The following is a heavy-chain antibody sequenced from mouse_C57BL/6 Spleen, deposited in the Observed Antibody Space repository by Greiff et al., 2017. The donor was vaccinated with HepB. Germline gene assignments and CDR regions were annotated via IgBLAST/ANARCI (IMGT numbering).Heavy chain of an antibody. D-gene: IGHD2-5*01. Sequence: EVHLVESGPELVKPGASVKISCKASGYSFTDYNMNWVKQSNGKSLEWIGVINPNYGTTSYNQKFKGKATLTVDQSSSTAYMQLNSLTSEDSAVYYCAKSSYYSNWFAYWGQGTLVTVSA. CDR2: INPNYGTT. CDR1: GYSFTDYN. CDR3: AKSSYYSNWFAY. J-gene: IGHJ3*01. V-gene: IGHV1-39*01.